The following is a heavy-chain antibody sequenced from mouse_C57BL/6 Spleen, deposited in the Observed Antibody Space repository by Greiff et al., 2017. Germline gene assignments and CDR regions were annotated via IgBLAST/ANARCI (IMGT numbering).Heavy chain of an antibody. V-gene: IGHV1-82*01. CDR1: GYAFSSSW. Sequence: QVQLKESGPELVKPGASVKISCKASGYAFSSSWMNWVKQRPGKGLEWIGRIYPGDGDTNYNGKFKGKATLTADKSSSTAYMQLSSLTSEDSAVYFCARNYYFDYWGQGTTLTVSS. CDR2: IYPGDGDT. J-gene: IGHJ2*01. CDR3: ARNYYFDY.